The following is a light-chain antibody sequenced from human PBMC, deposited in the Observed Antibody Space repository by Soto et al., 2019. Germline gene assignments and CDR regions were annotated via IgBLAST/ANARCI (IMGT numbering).Light chain of an antibody. CDR1: QSVWGTY. CDR3: QQYGGSPFT. Sequence: EIVLTQSPGTLSLSPGERATLSCRASQSVWGTYLAWYQHKPGQAPRLLIYGASNRASGIPDRFSGSGFGTDFTLTISRLEPEDFAVYYCQQYGGSPFTFGPGTKVDIK. V-gene: IGKV3-20*01. CDR2: GAS. J-gene: IGKJ3*01.